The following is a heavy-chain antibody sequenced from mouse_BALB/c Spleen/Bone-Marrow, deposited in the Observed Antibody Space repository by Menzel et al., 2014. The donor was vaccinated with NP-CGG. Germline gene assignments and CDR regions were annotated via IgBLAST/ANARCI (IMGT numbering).Heavy chain of an antibody. CDR1: GFSLTKHG. J-gene: IGHJ3*01. Sequence: VQLLQSGPGLVQPSQRLSITCTVSGFSLTKHGVHWIRPSPGKGLEWLGVLWGGGSTDYNAAFISRLSISKDNSKSQVVFKMNSLEVNDIAMYYCARCNYVAWFTHCGQGTLGTVSA. D-gene: IGHD2-1*01. CDR3: ARCNYVAWFTH. CDR2: LWGGGST. V-gene: IGHV2-2*02.